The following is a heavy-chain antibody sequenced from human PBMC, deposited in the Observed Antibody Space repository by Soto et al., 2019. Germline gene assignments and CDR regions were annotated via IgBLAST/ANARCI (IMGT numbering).Heavy chain of an antibody. D-gene: IGHD2-2*02. V-gene: IGHV1-2*02. CDR1: GYTFTGYY. Sequence: ASVKVSCKASGYTFTGYYMHWVRQAPGQGLEWMGWINPNSGGTNYAQKFQGRATMTRDTSISTAYMELSRLRSDDTAVYYCARPAYCSSTSCYTEYFDYGMDVWGQGTTVTVSS. CDR2: INPNSGGT. CDR3: ARPAYCSSTSCYTEYFDYGMDV. J-gene: IGHJ6*02.